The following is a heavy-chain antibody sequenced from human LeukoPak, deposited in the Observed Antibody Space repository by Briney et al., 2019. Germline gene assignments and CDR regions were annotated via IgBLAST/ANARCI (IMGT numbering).Heavy chain of an antibody. CDR1: GFTISSYT. J-gene: IGHJ4*02. CDR2: ISSSGIYI. Sequence: PGGSLRLSCAASGFTISSYTMSWVRQAPGKGLEWVSSISSSGIYIYYADSVKGRFTISRDNAKNSLYLQMNSLRAEDTAVYYCARVSSSMGGATDYWGQGTPVTVSS. V-gene: IGHV3-21*01. D-gene: IGHD1-26*01. CDR3: ARVSSSMGGATDY.